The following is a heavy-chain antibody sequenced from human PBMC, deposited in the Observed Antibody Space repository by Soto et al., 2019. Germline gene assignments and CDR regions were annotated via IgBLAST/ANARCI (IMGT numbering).Heavy chain of an antibody. Sequence: GESLKISCKGSGYSFTSYWIGWVRQMPGKGLEWMGIIYPGDSDNRYSPSFEGQVTISADKSISTAYLQWSGLKASDTAMYYCARRGPVVAAAKRELDYYYYYMDVWGKGTTVTVSS. CDR1: GYSFTSYW. CDR3: ARRGPVVAAAKRELDYYYYYMDV. D-gene: IGHD2-2*01. V-gene: IGHV5-51*01. CDR2: IYPGDSDN. J-gene: IGHJ6*03.